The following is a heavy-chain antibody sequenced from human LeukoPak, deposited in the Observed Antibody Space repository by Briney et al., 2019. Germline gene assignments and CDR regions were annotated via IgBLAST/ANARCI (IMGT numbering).Heavy chain of an antibody. CDR3: ARRVHITPISAFDI. CDR1: GYSISSGYY. Sequence: SETLSLTCTVSGYSISSGYYWGWIRQPPGKGLEWIGYIYYSGSTNYNPSLKSRVTISVDTSKNQFSLKLSSVTAADTAVYYCARRVHITPISAFDIWGQGTMVTVSS. J-gene: IGHJ3*02. V-gene: IGHV4-59*08. CDR2: IYYSGST. D-gene: IGHD2-21*01.